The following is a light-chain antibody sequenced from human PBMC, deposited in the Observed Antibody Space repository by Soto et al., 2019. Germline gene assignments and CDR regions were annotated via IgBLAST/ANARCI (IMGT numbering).Light chain of an antibody. CDR2: STD. V-gene: IGLV1-44*01. J-gene: IGLJ2*01. CDR1: NSDIGSHA. Sequence: QSVLTQPPSASGTPGQRVTISCSGSNSDIGSHAVDWYQQFPGTAPTLLIYSTDQRPSGVPDRFSGSESGTSASLAISRLQSEDEADYYCATWADSVNGVVFGGGTKLTVL. CDR3: ATWADSVNGVV.